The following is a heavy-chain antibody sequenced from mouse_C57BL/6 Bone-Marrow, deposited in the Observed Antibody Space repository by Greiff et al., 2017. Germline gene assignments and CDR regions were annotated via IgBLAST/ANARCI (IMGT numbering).Heavy chain of an antibody. CDR3: ARPDGYLYYYAMDY. CDR2: IWSGGST. V-gene: IGHV2-2*01. Sequence: SGPGLVQPSQSLSITCTVSGFSLTSYGVHWVRQSPGKGLEWLGVIWSGGSTDYKAAFISRLSISKDNSKSQVFFKMNSLQADDTAIYYCARPDGYLYYYAMDYWGQGTSVTVSS. D-gene: IGHD2-3*01. J-gene: IGHJ4*01. CDR1: GFSLTSYG.